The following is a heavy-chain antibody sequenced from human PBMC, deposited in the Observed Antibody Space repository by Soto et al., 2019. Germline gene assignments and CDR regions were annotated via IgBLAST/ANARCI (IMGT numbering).Heavy chain of an antibody. V-gene: IGHV1-3*01. J-gene: IGHJ6*02. D-gene: IGHD6-6*01. Sequence: ASVKVSCKASGYTFTSYAMHWVRQAPGQRLEWMGWINAGNGNTKYSQKFQGRVTITRDTSASTAYMELSSLRSEDTAVYYCARSEDSSSSASHSNYYYYGMDVWGQGTTVTVSS. CDR2: INAGNGNT. CDR1: GYTFTSYA. CDR3: ARSEDSSSSASHSNYYYYGMDV.